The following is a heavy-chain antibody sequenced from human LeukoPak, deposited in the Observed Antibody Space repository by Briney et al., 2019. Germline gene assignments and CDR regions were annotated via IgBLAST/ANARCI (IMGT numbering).Heavy chain of an antibody. Sequence: PGGSLRLSCAASGFTFSRYAMHWVRQAPGKGLEYVSAISSNGGRTYYENSVKGRFTISRDNSKNTLYLQMGSLRAEDMAVYYCARDFVHYYDSSGFEYYFDFWGQGILVTISS. J-gene: IGHJ4*02. V-gene: IGHV3-64*01. D-gene: IGHD3-22*01. CDR3: ARDFVHYYDSSGFEYYFDF. CDR2: ISSNGGRT. CDR1: GFTFSRYA.